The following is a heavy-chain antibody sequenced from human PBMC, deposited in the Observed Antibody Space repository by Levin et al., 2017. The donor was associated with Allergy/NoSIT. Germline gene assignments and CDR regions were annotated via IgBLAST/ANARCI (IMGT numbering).Heavy chain of an antibody. V-gene: IGHV3-30*04. CDR2: ITYDGSTQ. CDR3: TREVQLSLGGMDV. CDR1: EFTFRSYI. D-gene: IGHD6-6*01. J-gene: IGHJ6*02. Sequence: PGESLKISCAASEFTFRSYIMHWVRQVPGKGLEWVTFITYDGSTQLYADSVKGRFTISRDNSQNTLYLQMNSLRPEDTAVYYCTREVQLSLGGMDVWGQGTTVTVSS.